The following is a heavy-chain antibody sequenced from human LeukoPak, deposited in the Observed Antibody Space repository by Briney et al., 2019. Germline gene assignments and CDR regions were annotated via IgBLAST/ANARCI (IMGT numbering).Heavy chain of an antibody. CDR2: ISYDGSNK. CDR1: GFTFSSSA. CDR3: ASSLGGGQQLVGGAFDI. D-gene: IGHD6-13*01. J-gene: IGHJ3*02. Sequence: PGGSLRLSCAASGFTFSSSAMHWVRQAPGKGLEWVAVISYDGSNKYYADSVKGRFTISRDNSKNTLYLQMNSLRAEDTAVYYCASSLGGGQQLVGGAFDIWGQETMVTDPS. V-gene: IGHV3-30-3*01.